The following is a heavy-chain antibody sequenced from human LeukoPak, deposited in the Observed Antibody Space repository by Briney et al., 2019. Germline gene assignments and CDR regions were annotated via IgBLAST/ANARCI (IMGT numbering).Heavy chain of an antibody. CDR1: GGTFSNYY. V-gene: IGHV4-39*01. D-gene: IGHD3-10*01. CDR2: IYYSGSP. CDR3: ARHVGFITMVRGVINNNWFDP. J-gene: IGHJ5*02. Sequence: SETLSLTCAVYGGTFSNYYWSWICQPPGKGLEWIGSIYYSGSPYYNPSLKSRVTISVDTSKKQFSLKLSSVTAADTAVYYCARHVGFITMVRGVINNNWFDPWGQGTLVTVSS.